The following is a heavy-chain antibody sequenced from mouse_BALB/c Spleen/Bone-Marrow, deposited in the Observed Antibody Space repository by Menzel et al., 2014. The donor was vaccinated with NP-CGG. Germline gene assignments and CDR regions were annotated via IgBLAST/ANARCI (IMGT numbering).Heavy chain of an antibody. J-gene: IGHJ2*01. Sequence: VMLVESGAELVRPGVSVRISCKGSGYTFTDYAVHWVKQSHAKSLEWIGVISTYYGDASYNQKFKGKATMTVDKSSSTAYMELARLTSEDSAIYYCARESIYYYGSTLDYWGQGTTLTVSS. V-gene: IGHV1S137*01. CDR1: GYTFTDYA. CDR3: ARESIYYYGSTLDY. D-gene: IGHD1-1*01. CDR2: ISTYYGDA.